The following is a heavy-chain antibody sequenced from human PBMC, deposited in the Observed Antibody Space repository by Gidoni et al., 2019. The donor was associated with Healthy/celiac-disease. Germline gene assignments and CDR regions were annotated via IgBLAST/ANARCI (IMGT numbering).Heavy chain of an antibody. J-gene: IGHJ4*02. CDR2: IYYSGST. Sequence: QLQLHESGPGLVKPSETLSLTCTVSGCSINSSSYYWGWILQPPGKGLEWIGSIYYSGSTYYNPSLKSRVTISVDTSKNQFSLKLSSVTAADTAVYYCARPARGMAAAGYYFDYWGQGTLVTVSS. V-gene: IGHV4-39*01. D-gene: IGHD6-13*01. CDR1: GCSINSSSYY. CDR3: ARPARGMAAAGYYFDY.